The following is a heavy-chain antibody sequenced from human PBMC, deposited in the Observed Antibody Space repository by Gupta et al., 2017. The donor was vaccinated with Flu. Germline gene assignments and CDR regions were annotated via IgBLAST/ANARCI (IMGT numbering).Heavy chain of an antibody. Sequence: QVQLQESGPGLVMPSQTLSLTCTVSGGSINSGGYYWSWPRQHPGKGLEWIGYIYYSGSTYYNPSLKSRVTISVDTSKNQFSLKLSSVTAADTAVYYCARAGSDDPNRYDSSGYYPQYFDYWGQGTLVTVSS. V-gene: IGHV4-31*03. CDR3: ARAGSDDPNRYDSSGYYPQYFDY. D-gene: IGHD3-22*01. CDR2: IYYSGST. J-gene: IGHJ4*02. CDR1: GGSINSGGYY.